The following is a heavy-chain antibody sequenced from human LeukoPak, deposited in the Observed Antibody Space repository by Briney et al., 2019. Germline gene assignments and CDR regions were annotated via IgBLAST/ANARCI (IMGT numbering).Heavy chain of an antibody. CDR3: ATSSYKTGWFDP. CDR2: ISAYNGNT. D-gene: IGHD1-1*01. V-gene: IGHV1-18*01. CDR1: GYTFTSYG. J-gene: IGHJ5*02. Sequence: ASVKVSCKASGYTFTSYGISWVRQAPGQGLEWMGWISAYNGNTNYAQKLQGRVTMTTDTSTSTAYMELRSLRSDDTAVYYCATSSYKTGWFDPWGQGTLVTVSS.